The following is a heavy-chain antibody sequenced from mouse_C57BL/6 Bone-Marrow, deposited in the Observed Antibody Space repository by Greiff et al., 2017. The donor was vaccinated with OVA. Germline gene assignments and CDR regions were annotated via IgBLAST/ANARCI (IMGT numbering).Heavy chain of an antibody. CDR2: ITHSGET. D-gene: IGHD1-1*01. CDR3: AGDRSTGYYAMDY. V-gene: IGHV12-3*01. J-gene: IGHJ4*01. Sequence: VQLQESGPGLVKPSQSLFLTCSITGFPITSGYYWIWIRQSPGKPLEWMGYITHSGETFYNPSLQSPISITRETSKNQCSLQLSSVTTEDTAMYYCAGDRSTGYYAMDYWGQGTSVTVSS. CDR1: GFPITSGYY.